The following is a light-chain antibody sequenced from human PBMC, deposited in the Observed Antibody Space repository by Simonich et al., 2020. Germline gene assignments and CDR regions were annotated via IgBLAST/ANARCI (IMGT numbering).Light chain of an antibody. CDR2: WAS. Sequence: DIVMTQSPDSLAVSLGERATINCKSSQSVLYSSNNKNYLAWYQQKPGKPPKLLIYWASTRESGVPDRFSGSGSGTDFTLTISSLQAEDVAVYYCQQYYSTRTFVQGTKVEIK. CDR1: QSVLYSSNNKNY. CDR3: QQYYSTRT. J-gene: IGKJ1*01. V-gene: IGKV4-1*01.